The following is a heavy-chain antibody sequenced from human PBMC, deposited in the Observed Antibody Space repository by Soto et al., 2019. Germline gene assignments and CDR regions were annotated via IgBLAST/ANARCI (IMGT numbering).Heavy chain of an antibody. CDR1: GYTFTSYY. CDR3: ARDQGGRAAAGTGFDP. D-gene: IGHD6-13*01. V-gene: IGHV1-46*01. CDR2: INPSGGST. J-gene: IGHJ5*02. Sequence: ASVKVSCKASGYTFTSYYMHWVRQAPGQGLEWMGIINPSGGSTGYAQKFQGRVTMTRDTSTSTVYMELSSLRSEDTAVYYCARDQGGRAAAGTGFDPWGQGTLVTVSS.